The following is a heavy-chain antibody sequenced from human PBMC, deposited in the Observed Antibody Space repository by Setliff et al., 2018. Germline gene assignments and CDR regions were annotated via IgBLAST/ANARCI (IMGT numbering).Heavy chain of an antibody. D-gene: IGHD6-19*01. CDR2: IYYSGST. J-gene: IGHJ2*01. CDR3: ARDPPRGDGCNFDL. Sequence: PLETLSLTCRVSGGSISSGNYYWGLIRQPPGKGLEWVATIYYSGSTYSNPSLKSRLTISRDSAKNTLYLQMNSLRAEDTAVYYCARDPPRGDGCNFDLWGRGTLVTVSS. V-gene: IGHV4-39*02. CDR1: GGSISSGNYY.